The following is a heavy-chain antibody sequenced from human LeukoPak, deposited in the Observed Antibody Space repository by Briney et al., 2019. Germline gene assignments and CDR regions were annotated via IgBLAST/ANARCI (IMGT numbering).Heavy chain of an antibody. CDR2: IWFDGGNK. J-gene: IGHJ3*02. Sequence: GGSLRLSCAASGFTFSSYGMHWVRQAPGKGLEWVAVIWFDGGNKYYADSVKGRFTISRDNAKNTLYLQMNSLRAEDTAVYYCARDKGPGAFDIWGQGTMVTVSS. CDR1: GFTFSSYG. V-gene: IGHV3-33*01. CDR3: ARDKGPGAFDI.